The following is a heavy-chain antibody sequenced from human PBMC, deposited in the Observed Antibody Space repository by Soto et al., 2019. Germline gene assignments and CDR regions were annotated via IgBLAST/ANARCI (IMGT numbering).Heavy chain of an antibody. J-gene: IGHJ4*02. CDR2: IGGSGGST. Sequence: EVQLLESGGGLVQPGGSLRLSCATSGFTFSNYAMSWVRQAPGKGLEWVSAIGGSGGSTYYADSVKGRFTISRDNSKNTQYLQMNSLRAEDTAVYYCAKIPTAVTTTVTYFDYWGQGSLVTVSS. V-gene: IGHV3-23*01. CDR3: AKIPTAVTTTVTYFDY. D-gene: IGHD4-17*01. CDR1: GFTFSNYA.